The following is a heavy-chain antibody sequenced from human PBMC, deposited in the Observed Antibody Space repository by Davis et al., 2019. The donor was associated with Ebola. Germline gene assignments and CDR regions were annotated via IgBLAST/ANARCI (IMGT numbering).Heavy chain of an antibody. CDR1: GYTFTTYG. J-gene: IGHJ6*02. V-gene: IGHV1-18*01. CDR2: ISAYNGNT. D-gene: IGHD6-19*01. CDR3: ARYRAVAGTQYYGMDV. Sequence: AASVKVSCKASGYTFTTYGISWVRQAPGQGLEWMGWISAYNGNTNYAQKLQGRVTMTTDTSTSTAYMELRSLRSEDTAVYYCARYRAVAGTQYYGMDVWGQGTTVTVSS.